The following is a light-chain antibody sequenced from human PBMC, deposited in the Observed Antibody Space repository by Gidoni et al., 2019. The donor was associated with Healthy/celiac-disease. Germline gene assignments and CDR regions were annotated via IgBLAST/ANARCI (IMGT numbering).Light chain of an antibody. CDR2: GAA. J-gene: IGKJ2*01. CDR1: QSVSSSY. V-gene: IGKV3-20*01. Sequence: EIALTQSPGTLSLSPGERATLSCRASQSVSSSYLAWYQQKPGQAPRLLIYGAASRATGIPDRFSSSGSGTDFTLTISRLEPEDLAVYYCQQYGSSPPMYTFGQGTKLEIK. CDR3: QQYGSSPPMYT.